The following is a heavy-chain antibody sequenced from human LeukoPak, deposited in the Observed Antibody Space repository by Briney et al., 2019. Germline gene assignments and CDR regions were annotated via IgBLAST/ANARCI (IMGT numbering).Heavy chain of an antibody. CDR3: ARGQKYRSGYTVTELGSGYFDY. CDR2: INHSGST. V-gene: IGHV4-34*01. D-gene: IGHD3-22*01. CDR1: GGTFSGYY. J-gene: IGHJ4*02. Sequence: KPSETLSLTCAVYGGTFSGYYWSWIRQPPGKGLEWIGEINHSGSTNYNPSLKSRVTISVDTSKNQFSLKLSSVTAADTAVYYCARGQKYRSGYTVTELGSGYFDYWGQGTLVTVSS.